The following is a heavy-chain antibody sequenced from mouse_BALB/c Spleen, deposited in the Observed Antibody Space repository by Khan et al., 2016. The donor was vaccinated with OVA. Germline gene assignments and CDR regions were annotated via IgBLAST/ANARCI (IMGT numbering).Heavy chain of an antibody. Sequence: VQLKESGPGLVKPSQSLSLTCSVTGYSITSGYYWSWIRQFPGNRLEWMGYISYDGSNNYNPSLKNRISNPRDTSKKQYFLKLNSVTTEDTATYYCASKSYGKGAYWGQGTLVTVSA. CDR1: GYSITSGYY. CDR3: ASKSYGKGAY. D-gene: IGHD2-1*01. CDR2: ISYDGSN. V-gene: IGHV3-6*02. J-gene: IGHJ3*01.